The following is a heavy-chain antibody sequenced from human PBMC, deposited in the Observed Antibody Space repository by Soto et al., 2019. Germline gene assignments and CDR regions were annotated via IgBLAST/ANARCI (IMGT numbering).Heavy chain of an antibody. D-gene: IGHD1-26*01. V-gene: IGHV1-45*02. J-gene: IGHJ4*02. Sequence: SVKVSCKASGYTFTYRYLHWVRQAPGQALEWMGWITPFNGNTNYAQKLQDRVTITRDRSTSTAYMELSSLRSDDTAVYYCAHSGSYSVFDYWGQGTLVTVSS. CDR1: GYTFTYRY. CDR3: AHSGSYSVFDY. CDR2: ITPFNGNT.